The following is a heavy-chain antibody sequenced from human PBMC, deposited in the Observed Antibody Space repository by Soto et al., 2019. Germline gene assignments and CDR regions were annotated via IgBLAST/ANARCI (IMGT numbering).Heavy chain of an antibody. V-gene: IGHV1-18*01. J-gene: IGHJ4*02. Sequence: XSVKVSFKASGYSFTSYGISWVRQAPGQGLEWMGWISAYNGNTNYAQKLQGRVTMTTDTSTSTAYMELRSLRSDDTAVYYCARVLTGNVLDYWGQGTLVTVSS. CDR1: GYSFTSYG. D-gene: IGHD3-16*01. CDR3: ARVLTGNVLDY. CDR2: ISAYNGNT.